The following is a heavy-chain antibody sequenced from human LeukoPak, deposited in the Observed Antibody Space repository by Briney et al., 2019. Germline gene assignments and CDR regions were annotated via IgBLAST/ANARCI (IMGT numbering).Heavy chain of an antibody. CDR1: GGSIISSSFW. CDR2: IYYSGVS. D-gene: IGHD5-18*01. V-gene: IGHV4-39*01. J-gene: IGHJ4*02. Sequence: SETLSLTCTVSGGSIISSSFWWGWIRQPPGKGLEWIGSIYYSGVSYYNPSLKSRVTISVDTSKNQFSLKLSSVTAADTAVYYCARRGRGYSYGYRGPTDYWGQGTLVTVSS. CDR3: ARRGRGYSYGYRGPTDY.